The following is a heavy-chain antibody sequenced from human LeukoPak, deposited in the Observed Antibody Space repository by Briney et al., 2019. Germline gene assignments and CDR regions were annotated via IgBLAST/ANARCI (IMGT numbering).Heavy chain of an antibody. Sequence: PSETLSLTCTVSGGSISSYYWSWIRQPPGKGLEWIGYIYYSGSTNYNPSLKSRVTISVDTSKNQFSLKLSSVTAADTAVYCCARVPKDSSGYPGAFDIWGQGTMVTVSS. J-gene: IGHJ3*02. CDR3: ARVPKDSSGYPGAFDI. CDR1: GGSISSYY. D-gene: IGHD3-22*01. CDR2: IYYSGST. V-gene: IGHV4-59*08.